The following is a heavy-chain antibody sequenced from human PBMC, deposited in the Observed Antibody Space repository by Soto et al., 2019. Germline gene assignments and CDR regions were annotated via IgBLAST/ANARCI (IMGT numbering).Heavy chain of an antibody. CDR3: AREHCGGDCETPFDI. Sequence: GGSLRLSCAASGFTFSSYSMNWVRQAPGKGLEWVSSISSRSSYIYYADSVKGRFTISRDNAKNSLYLQMNSLRAEDTAVYYCAREHCGGDCETPFDIWGQGTMVT. CDR1: GFTFSSYS. D-gene: IGHD2-21*02. V-gene: IGHV3-21*01. J-gene: IGHJ3*02. CDR2: ISSRSSYI.